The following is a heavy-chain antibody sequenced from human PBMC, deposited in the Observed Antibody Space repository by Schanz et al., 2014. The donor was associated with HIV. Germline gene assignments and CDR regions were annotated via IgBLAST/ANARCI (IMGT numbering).Heavy chain of an antibody. CDR2: ISYDGRNK. D-gene: IGHD3-22*01. Sequence: QMQLVESGGGVVRPGRSLKLSCAASGFSFDNYGMHWVRQAPGKGLEWVAVISYDGRNKYFADSVKGRFTMSRDNSKNTLYLQMNRLRADDTAVYYCAKPEYDSRGNSQSHFDSWGQGTLVTVSS. V-gene: IGHV3-30*18. CDR1: GFSFDNYG. J-gene: IGHJ4*02. CDR3: AKPEYDSRGNSQSHFDS.